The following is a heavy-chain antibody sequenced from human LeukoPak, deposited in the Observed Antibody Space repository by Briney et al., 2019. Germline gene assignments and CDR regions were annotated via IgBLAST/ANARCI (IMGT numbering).Heavy chain of an antibody. J-gene: IGHJ5*02. D-gene: IGHD6-13*01. CDR1: GGSISSYY. V-gene: IGHV4-59*08. CDR3: ARHVARIAAAGTVWWFDP. Sequence: SETLSLTCTVSGGSISSYYWSWIRQPPGKGLEWIGYIYYSGSTNYNPSLKSRVTISVDTSKNQFSLKLSSVTAADTAVYYCARHVARIAAAGTVWWFDPWGQGTPVTVSS. CDR2: IYYSGST.